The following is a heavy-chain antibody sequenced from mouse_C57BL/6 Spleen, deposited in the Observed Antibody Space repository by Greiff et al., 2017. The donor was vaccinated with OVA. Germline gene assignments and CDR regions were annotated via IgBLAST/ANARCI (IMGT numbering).Heavy chain of an antibody. CDR3: ARELDYEGCVAY. Sequence: EVMLVESGGGLVKPGGSLKLSCAASGFTFSSYAMSWVRQTPEKRLEWVANISDGGSYTYYPDNVKGRFTISRDNAKNNLYLQMSHLKSEDTAMYYCARELDYEGCVAYWGQGTLVTVSA. D-gene: IGHD2-4*01. CDR1: GFTFSSYA. CDR2: ISDGGSYT. V-gene: IGHV5-4*03. J-gene: IGHJ3*01.